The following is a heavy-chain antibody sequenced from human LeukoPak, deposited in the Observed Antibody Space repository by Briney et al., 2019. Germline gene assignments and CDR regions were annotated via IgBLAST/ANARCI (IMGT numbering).Heavy chain of an antibody. J-gene: IGHJ4*02. CDR1: GFTFSSYG. Sequence: GGSLRLSCAASGFTFSSYGMHWVRQAPGKGLEWVAVISKDGSQRYYADSVKGRFTISRDNSKNTVYLQMTTLRVEDTAVYYCARDEDGRSSNYVFDYWGQGTLVTVSS. CDR2: ISKDGSQR. CDR3: ARDEDGRSSNYVFDY. D-gene: IGHD3-16*01. V-gene: IGHV3-30-3*01.